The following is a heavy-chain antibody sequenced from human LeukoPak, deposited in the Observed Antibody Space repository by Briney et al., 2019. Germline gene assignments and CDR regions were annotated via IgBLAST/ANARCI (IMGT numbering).Heavy chain of an antibody. CDR2: ISGSSSII. V-gene: IGHV3-48*02. Sequence: GGSLRLSCAASGFTFSTYTMIWVRQAPGKGLEWVSYISGSSSIIFYADSVKGRFTISRDNAKNSLDLQMNSLRDEDTAVYYCASVLWFGAFDMWGQGTMVTVSS. CDR3: ASVLWFGAFDM. J-gene: IGHJ3*02. D-gene: IGHD3-10*01. CDR1: GFTFSTYT.